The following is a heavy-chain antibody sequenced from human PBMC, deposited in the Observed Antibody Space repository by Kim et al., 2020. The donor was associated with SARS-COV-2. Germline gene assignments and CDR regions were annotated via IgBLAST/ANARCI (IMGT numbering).Heavy chain of an antibody. CDR2: IYYSGST. CDR3: ARRPKSLWFGELSEDAFDI. Sequence: SETLSLTCTVSGGSISSSSYYWGWIRQPPGKGLEWIGSIYYSGSTYYNPSLKSRVTISVDTSKNQFSLKLSSVTAADTAVYYCARRPKSLWFGELSEDAFDIWGQGTMVTVSS. D-gene: IGHD3-10*01. V-gene: IGHV4-39*01. J-gene: IGHJ3*02. CDR1: GGSISSSSYY.